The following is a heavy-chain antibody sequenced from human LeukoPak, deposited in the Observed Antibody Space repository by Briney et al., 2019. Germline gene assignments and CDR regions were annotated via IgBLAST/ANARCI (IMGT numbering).Heavy chain of an antibody. CDR3: AKVVGELSLWNWFDP. V-gene: IGHV3-30*18. CDR1: GFTFSSYG. Sequence: PGGSLRLSCAASGFTFSSYGMHWVRQAPGKGLEWVAVISYDGSNKYYADSVKGRFTISRDNSKNTLYLQMNSLRAEDTAVYYCAKVVGELSLWNWFDPWGQGTLVTVSS. D-gene: IGHD3-16*02. J-gene: IGHJ5*02. CDR2: ISYDGSNK.